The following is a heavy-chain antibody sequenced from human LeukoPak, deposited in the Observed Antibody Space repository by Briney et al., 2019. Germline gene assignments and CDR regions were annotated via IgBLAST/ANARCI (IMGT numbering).Heavy chain of an antibody. J-gene: IGHJ6*03. Sequence: SVKVSCKASGGTFSSYAISWVRQAPGQGLEWMGGIIPIFGTANYAQKFQGRVTITTDESTSTAYMELSSLRSEDTAVYYCARALSGGTARTSNYMDVWGKGTTVTGSS. CDR2: IIPIFGTA. CDR3: ARALSGGTARTSNYMDV. CDR1: GGTFSSYA. D-gene: IGHD6-13*01. V-gene: IGHV1-69*05.